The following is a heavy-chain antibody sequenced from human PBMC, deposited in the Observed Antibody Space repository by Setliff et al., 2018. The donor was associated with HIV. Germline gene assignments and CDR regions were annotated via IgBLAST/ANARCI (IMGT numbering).Heavy chain of an antibody. CDR1: GSTFTSCA. CDR2: IIPIFSTS. V-gene: IGHV1-69*13. J-gene: IGHJ4*02. CDR3: TRGRGIIGALVY. Sequence: SVKVSCKASGSTFTSCAINWVRQAPGQGLEWMGGIIPIFSTSNYAQRFQGRVTITADESTSTAYMELYNLRSEDTAMYYCTRGRGIIGALVYWGQGTLVTVSS. D-gene: IGHD2-21*01.